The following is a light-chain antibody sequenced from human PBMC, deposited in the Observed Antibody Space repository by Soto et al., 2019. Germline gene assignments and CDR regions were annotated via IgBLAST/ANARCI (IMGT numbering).Light chain of an antibody. V-gene: IGKV3-15*01. CDR3: QHYNNRPLT. J-gene: IGKJ4*01. CDR1: QSVSSN. CDR2: GAS. Sequence: EILMTQSPGTLSVSPGERATLSCRASQSVSSNLAWYQQKPGQAPRLLILGASTRATGIPARFSGSGSGTEFTLTISSLQSEDFAIYYCQHYNNRPLTFGGGTKVDIK.